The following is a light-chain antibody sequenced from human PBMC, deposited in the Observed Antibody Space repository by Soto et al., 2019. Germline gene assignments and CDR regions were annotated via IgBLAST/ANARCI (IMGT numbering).Light chain of an antibody. V-gene: IGKV3-11*01. CDR2: DAS. Sequence: EIVLTQSPATLSLSPGERATLSCSASQSVGYHLAWYQQKPGQAPRLLIYDASNRATGIPARFSGSGSGTDFTLTISSLEPEDFAVYYCQQRSNWPPLTFGGGTKV. CDR3: QQRSNWPPLT. J-gene: IGKJ4*01. CDR1: QSVGYH.